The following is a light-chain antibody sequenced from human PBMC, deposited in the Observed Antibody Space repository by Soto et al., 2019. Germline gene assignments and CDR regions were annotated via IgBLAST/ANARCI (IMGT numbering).Light chain of an antibody. J-gene: IGKJ2*01. CDR1: QSVSSN. CDR2: AAS. CDR3: QQYNNWPPTFT. Sequence: EIVMTQSPATLSVSPGETVTLSCRASQSVSSNLAWYQQKPGQAPRLLLSAASTRATGIPARFSGSGSGTECTRAISSLQTEDFAMSYCQQYNNWPPTFTFGQGTKLEIK. V-gene: IGKV3-15*01.